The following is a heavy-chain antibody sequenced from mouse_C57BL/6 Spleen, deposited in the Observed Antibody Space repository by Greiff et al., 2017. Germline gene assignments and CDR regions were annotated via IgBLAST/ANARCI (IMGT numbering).Heavy chain of an antibody. J-gene: IGHJ4*01. CDR2: IDPSDSET. CDR1: GYTFTSYW. Sequence: QVQLQPPGAELVRPGSSVKLSCKASGYTFTSYWMHWVKQRPIQGLEWIGNIDPSDSETHYNQKFKDKATLTVDKSSSTAYMQLSSLTPEDSAVYYCARVGSSLYYAMDYWGQGTSVTVSS. CDR3: ARVGSSLYYAMDY. V-gene: IGHV1-52*01. D-gene: IGHD1-1*01.